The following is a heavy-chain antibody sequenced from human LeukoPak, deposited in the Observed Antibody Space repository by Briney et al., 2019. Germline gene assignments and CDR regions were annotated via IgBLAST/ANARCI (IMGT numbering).Heavy chain of an antibody. CDR3: AREVYYYDSSDAFDI. V-gene: IGHV3-7*01. CDR1: GFTFSSYW. CDR2: IKQDGSEK. D-gene: IGHD3-22*01. J-gene: IGHJ3*02. Sequence: SGGSLRLSCAASGFTFSSYWMSWVRQAPGKGLEWVANIKQDGSEKYYVDSVKGRFTISRDNAKNSLYLQMNSLRAEDTAVYYCAREVYYYDSSDAFDIWGQGTMVTVSS.